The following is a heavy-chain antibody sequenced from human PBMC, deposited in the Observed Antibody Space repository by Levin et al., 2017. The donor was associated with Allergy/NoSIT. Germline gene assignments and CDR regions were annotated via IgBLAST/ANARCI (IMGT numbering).Heavy chain of an antibody. D-gene: IGHD6-6*01. Sequence: GGSLRLSCAASGFTFSSYAMHWVRQAPGKGLEYVSGIRSSGVSTYYANSVKGRFTISRDNSKNTLYLQMGSLRPEDMAVYYCARDSSSTNYYYGMDVWGKGTTVTVSS. V-gene: IGHV3-64*01. CDR1: GFTFSSYA. CDR2: IRSSGVST. CDR3: ARDSSSTNYYYGMDV. J-gene: IGHJ6*04.